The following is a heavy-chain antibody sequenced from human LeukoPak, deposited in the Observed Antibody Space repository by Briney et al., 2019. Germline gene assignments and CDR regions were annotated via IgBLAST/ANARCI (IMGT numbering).Heavy chain of an antibody. V-gene: IGHV3-66*01. J-gene: IGHJ3*02. Sequence: GGSLRLSCAASGFTVSSNYMSWVRQAPGKGLEWVSVIYSGGSTYYADSVTGRVTISRYNSKNTRYLQMNSLRAEDTAVYYCARGMAVAGTSHASDIWGQATMVTV. CDR2: IYSGGST. CDR3: ARGMAVAGTSHASDI. D-gene: IGHD6-19*01. CDR1: GFTVSSNY.